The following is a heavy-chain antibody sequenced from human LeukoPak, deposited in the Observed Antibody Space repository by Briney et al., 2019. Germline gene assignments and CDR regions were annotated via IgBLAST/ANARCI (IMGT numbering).Heavy chain of an antibody. CDR3: ASGLGSRYCSGHSCYPDASIDY. Sequence: GGSLRLSCAASGFIFSNYAMQWVRQAPGMGLEWVAFIRYDGGNTFYADSVKGRFTISRDNAKNSLYLQMNSLRAEDTAVYYCASGLGSRYCSGHSCYPDASIDYWGQGTLVTVSS. J-gene: IGHJ4*02. V-gene: IGHV3-30*02. CDR2: IRYDGGNT. D-gene: IGHD2-15*01. CDR1: GFIFSNYA.